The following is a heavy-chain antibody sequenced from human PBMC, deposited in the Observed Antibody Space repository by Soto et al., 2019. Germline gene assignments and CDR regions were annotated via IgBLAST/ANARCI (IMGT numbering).Heavy chain of an antibody. CDR2: ISYDGSNK. D-gene: IGHD6-13*01. CDR3: AKEQGSWVYGMDV. CDR1: GFIFNSYG. Sequence: QVQLVESGGGVVQPGTSLRLSCAASGFIFNSYGMHWVRQAPGKGLEWVALISYDGSNKYYADSVKGRFTIARDNSKNTLYLQMNRLRADDTAVYYCAKEQGSWVYGMDVWGQGTTVTVSS. J-gene: IGHJ6*02. V-gene: IGHV3-30*18.